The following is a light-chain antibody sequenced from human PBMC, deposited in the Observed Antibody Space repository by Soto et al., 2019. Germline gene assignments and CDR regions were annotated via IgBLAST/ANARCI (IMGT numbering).Light chain of an antibody. J-gene: IGKJ1*01. CDR1: QSVLFGSNNQNS. CDR2: WAS. V-gene: IGKV4-1*01. Sequence: DIVMTQSPDSLTVSLGERATIKCKSSQSVLFGSNNQNSLAWYQQRPGQPPKLLIYWASNRESGVPERFSGSGSGTDFTLTISSLQAEDVAVYYCQQYYTGVWPFGQGTKVEIE. CDR3: QQYYTGVWP.